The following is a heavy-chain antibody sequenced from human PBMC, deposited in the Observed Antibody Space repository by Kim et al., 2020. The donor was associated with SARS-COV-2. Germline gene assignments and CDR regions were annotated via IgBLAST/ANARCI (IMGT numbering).Heavy chain of an antibody. V-gene: IGHV3-33*06. J-gene: IGHJ4*02. Sequence: GGSLRLSCAASGFTFSSYAMHWVRQAPGKGLEWVAVIWYDGSNKYYADSVKGRFTISRDNSKNTLYLQMNSLRAEDTAVYYCAKGQLTTVVQIDYWGQGTLVTVSS. CDR2: IWYDGSNK. CDR3: AKGQLTTVVQIDY. D-gene: IGHD4-17*01. CDR1: GFTFSSYA.